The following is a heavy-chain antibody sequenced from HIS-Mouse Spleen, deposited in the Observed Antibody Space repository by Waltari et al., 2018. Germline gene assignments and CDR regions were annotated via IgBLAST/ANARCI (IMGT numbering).Heavy chain of an antibody. CDR1: GFPFCSYG. Sequence: QVQLVESGGGVVQPGRSLRLSCAASGFPFCSYGMHWVRQSPGKGLEWVAVISYDGSNKYYADSVKGRFTISRDNSKNTLYLQMNSLRAEDTAVYYCAKDRGSQFDYWGQGTLVTVSS. J-gene: IGHJ4*02. CDR3: AKDRGSQFDY. D-gene: IGHD1-26*01. V-gene: IGHV3-30*18. CDR2: ISYDGSNK.